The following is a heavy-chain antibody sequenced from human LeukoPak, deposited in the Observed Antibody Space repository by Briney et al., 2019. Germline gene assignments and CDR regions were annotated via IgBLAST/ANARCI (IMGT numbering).Heavy chain of an antibody. D-gene: IGHD6-25*01. J-gene: IGHJ4*02. Sequence: GGSLRLSCVVSGVSLSSHGIHWVRQAPGKGLEWVAFIWSDGSSEYYADSVKGRFTVSRDNSKNTVYLQINGLRVEDTAVYHCAGDRGSDFLDYWGQGTLVTVSS. CDR1: GVSLSSHG. CDR2: IWSDGSSE. V-gene: IGHV3-33*01. CDR3: AGDRGSDFLDY.